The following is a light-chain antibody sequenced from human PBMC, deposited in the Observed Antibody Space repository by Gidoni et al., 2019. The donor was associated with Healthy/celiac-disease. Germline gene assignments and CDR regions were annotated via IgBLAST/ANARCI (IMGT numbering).Light chain of an antibody. Sequence: QSVLTPPPSASGAPGQRVTISCTGSSSNIGAGYDVHWYQQLPGTAPKLIIYGNRNRPSGVPDRFSGSKSGTSDSLAITGLQAEDEAEYYCQSYDSSLSGSGVFGGGTKLTVL. V-gene: IGLV1-40*01. CDR1: SSNIGAGYD. CDR3: QSYDSSLSGSGV. CDR2: GNR. J-gene: IGLJ2*01.